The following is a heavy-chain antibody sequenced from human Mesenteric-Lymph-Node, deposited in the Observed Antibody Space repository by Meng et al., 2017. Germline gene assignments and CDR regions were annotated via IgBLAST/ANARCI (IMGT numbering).Heavy chain of an antibody. CDR2: ISGSGSNT. CDR1: EFTLRSYA. Sequence: GESLKISCEASEFTLRSYAMSWVRQAPGKGLEWVSSISGSGSNTYYAESAKGRFTVSRDNSKNTLYLQVNSLRVEDTAVYYCARARSVGADFYSYYYYYSLDVWGQGTTVTVSS. J-gene: IGHJ6*02. V-gene: IGHV3-23*01. CDR3: ARARSVGADFYSYYYYYSLDV. D-gene: IGHD2-21*01.